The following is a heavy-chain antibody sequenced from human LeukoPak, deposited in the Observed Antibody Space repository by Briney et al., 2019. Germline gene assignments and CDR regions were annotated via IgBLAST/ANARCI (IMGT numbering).Heavy chain of an antibody. CDR1: GGSISSSSYY. D-gene: IGHD6-13*01. J-gene: IGHJ4*02. CDR2: IYHSGST. CDR3: ARVGYSSSWSSPVRYYFDY. Sequence: SETLSLTCTVSGGSISSSSYYWGWIRQPPGKGLEWIGSIYHSGSTYYNPSLKSRVTISVDTSKNKFSLKLSSVTAADTAVYYCARVGYSSSWSSPVRYYFDYWGQGTLVTVSS. V-gene: IGHV4-39*07.